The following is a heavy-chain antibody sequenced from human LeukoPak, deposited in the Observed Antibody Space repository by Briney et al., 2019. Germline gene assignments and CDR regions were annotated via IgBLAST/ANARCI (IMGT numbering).Heavy chain of an antibody. CDR2: IYTSGST. V-gene: IGHV4-4*09. CDR1: GGSISSYY. J-gene: IGHJ4*02. D-gene: IGHD5-18*01. Sequence: SETLSLTCTVSGGSISSYYWSRIRQPPGKGLEWIGYIYTSGSTNYNPSLKSRVTISVDTSKNQFSLKLSSVTAADTVVYYCARRNGVGSYGYYGYWGQGTLVTVSS. CDR3: ARRNGVGSYGYYGY.